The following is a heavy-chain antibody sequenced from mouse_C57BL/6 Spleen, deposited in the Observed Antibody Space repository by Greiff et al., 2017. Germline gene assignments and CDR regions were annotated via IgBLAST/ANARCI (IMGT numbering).Heavy chain of an antibody. D-gene: IGHD1-1*01. CDR2: IDPNSGGT. Sequence: VKLQQPGAELVKPGASVMLSCKASGYTFPSYWMHWVKQRPGRGLEWIGRIDPNSGGTKYNEQFKSKATLTVDKPSSTAYIQLSRQASEASAVYNCARRAVVAPSFDYWGQGTTLTVSS. V-gene: IGHV1-72*01. CDR1: GYTFPSYW. J-gene: IGHJ2*01. CDR3: ARRAVVAPSFDY.